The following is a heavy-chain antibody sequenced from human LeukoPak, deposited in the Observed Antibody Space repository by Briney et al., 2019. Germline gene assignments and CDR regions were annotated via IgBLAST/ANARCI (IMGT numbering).Heavy chain of an antibody. CDR2: IIPIFGTA. J-gene: IGHJ4*02. CDR3: ARISGDCSSTSCSD. D-gene: IGHD2-2*01. CDR1: GGTFSSYA. Sequence: ASVKLSCKASGGTFSSYAISWVRHAPGQGLEWKGGIIPIFGTANYAQKFQGRVTITADKSTSTAYMELSSLRSEDTAVYYCARISGDCSSTSCSDWGQGTLVTVSS. V-gene: IGHV1-69*06.